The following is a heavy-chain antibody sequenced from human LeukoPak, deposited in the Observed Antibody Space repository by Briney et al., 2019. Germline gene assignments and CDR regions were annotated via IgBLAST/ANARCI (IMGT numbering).Heavy chain of an antibody. CDR3: AKASDWWFGELFSYFDY. V-gene: IGHV3-7*03. J-gene: IGHJ4*02. D-gene: IGHD3-10*01. Sequence: PGGSLRLSCAASGFTFSSYWMSWVRQAPGKGLEWVANIKKDGSENYYVDSVKGRFTISRDNSKNTLYLQMNSLRAEDTAVYYCAKASDWWFGELFSYFDYWGQGTLVTVSS. CDR1: GFTFSSYW. CDR2: IKKDGSEN.